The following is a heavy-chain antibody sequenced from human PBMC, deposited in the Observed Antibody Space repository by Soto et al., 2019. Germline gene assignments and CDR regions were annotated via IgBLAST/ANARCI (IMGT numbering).Heavy chain of an antibody. CDR3: ARDGFLAYCGGDCYTDPPRY. V-gene: IGHV1-69*01. CDR2: IIPIFGTA. Sequence: QVQLVQSGAEVKKPGSSVKVSCKASGGTFSSYAISWARQAPGQGLEWMGGIIPIFGTANYAQKFQGRVTITAYESTSTAYMELSSLRSEDTAVYYCARDGFLAYCGGDCYTDPPRYWGQGTLVTVSS. CDR1: GGTFSSYA. D-gene: IGHD2-21*02. J-gene: IGHJ4*02.